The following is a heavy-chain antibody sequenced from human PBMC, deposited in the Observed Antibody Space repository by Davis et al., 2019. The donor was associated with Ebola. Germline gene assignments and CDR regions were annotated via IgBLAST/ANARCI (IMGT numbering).Heavy chain of an antibody. D-gene: IGHD6-19*01. CDR2: IGTAGDT. J-gene: IGHJ4*02. CDR1: GFTFSSYD. CDR3: VLGSGWIFDY. Sequence: GESLKISCAASGFTFSSYDMHWVRQATGKGLEWVSAIGTAGDTYYPGSVKGRFTISRENAKNSLYLQMNSLRAGDTAVYYCVLGSGWIFDYWGQGTLVTVSS. V-gene: IGHV3-13*01.